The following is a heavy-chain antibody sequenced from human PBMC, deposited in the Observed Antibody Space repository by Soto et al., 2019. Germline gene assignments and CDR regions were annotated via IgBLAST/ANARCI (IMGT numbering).Heavy chain of an antibody. D-gene: IGHD2-15*01. CDR1: GYTFTSYG. V-gene: IGHV1-18*01. Sequence: QVQLVQSGAEVKKPGASVKVSYKASGYTFTSYGISWVRQAPGQGLEWMGWISAYNGNTNYAQKLQGRVTMTTDTSTSTAYMELRSLRSDDTAVYYCARECVGGSCYYYYGMDVWGQGTTVTVSS. CDR3: ARECVGGSCYYYYGMDV. CDR2: ISAYNGNT. J-gene: IGHJ6*02.